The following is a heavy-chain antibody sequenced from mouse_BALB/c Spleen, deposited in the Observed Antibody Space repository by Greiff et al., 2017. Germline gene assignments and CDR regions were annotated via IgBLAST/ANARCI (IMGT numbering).Heavy chain of an antibody. D-gene: IGHD2-1*01. J-gene: IGHJ2*01. CDR2: IDPETGGT. CDR1: GYTFTDYE. V-gene: IGHV1-15*01. CDR3: TRNYGNFDY. Sequence: QVQLKQSGAELVRPGASVTLSCKASGYTFTDYEMHWVKQTPVHGLEWIGAIDPETGGTAYNQKFKGKATLTADKSSGTAYMELRSLTSEDSAVYYCTRNYGNFDYWGQGTTLTVSS.